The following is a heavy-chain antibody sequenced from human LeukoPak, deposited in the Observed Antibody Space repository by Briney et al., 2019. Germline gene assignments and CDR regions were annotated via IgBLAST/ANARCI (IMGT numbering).Heavy chain of an antibody. Sequence: PSETLSLTCAVSIDSTNGNYWSWVRQSQGKGLEWIGEVHRSGRTNYKPSLKRRVTISIDRSKDQISLDLTSVTAADTAVYYCARELLNAPTPGAYWGQGILVTVSS. D-gene: IGHD2-21*01. CDR1: IDSTNGNY. CDR2: VHRSGRT. CDR3: ARELLNAPTPGAY. V-gene: IGHV4-4*02. J-gene: IGHJ4*02.